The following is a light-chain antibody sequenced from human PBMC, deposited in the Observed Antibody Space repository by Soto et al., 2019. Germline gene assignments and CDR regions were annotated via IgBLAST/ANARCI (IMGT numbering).Light chain of an antibody. CDR3: QEYIQWPPGM. Sequence: DIVVTQSPATLSASPGEIVTLSCRASQFVSSRLAWYQQRPGQVPRLLIYDTSTRAPGISASFSGSGSGTEFTLTISSLQSEDFAVYYCQEYIQWPPGMFGPGTTGDIK. CDR1: QFVSSR. CDR2: DTS. V-gene: IGKV3-15*01. J-gene: IGKJ1*01.